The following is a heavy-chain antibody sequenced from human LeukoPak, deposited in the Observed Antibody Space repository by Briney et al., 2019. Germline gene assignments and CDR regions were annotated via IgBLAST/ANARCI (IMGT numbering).Heavy chain of an antibody. CDR3: AKEYSSSWYVPQGNWFDP. CDR1: GFTFTSHW. J-gene: IGHJ5*02. D-gene: IGHD6-13*01. V-gene: IGHV3-7*03. CDR2: IKQDGNEK. Sequence: GGSLRLSCGASGFTFTSHWMSWVRQAPGKGLEWVANIKQDGNEKYYVESVKGRFIISRDNAKNSLYLQMNSLRAEDTALYYCAKEYSSSWYVPQGNWFDPWGQGTLVTVSS.